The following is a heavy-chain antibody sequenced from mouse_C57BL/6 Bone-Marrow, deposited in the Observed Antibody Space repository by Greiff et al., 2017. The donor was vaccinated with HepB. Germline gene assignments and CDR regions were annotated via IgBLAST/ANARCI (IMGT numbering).Heavy chain of an antibody. Sequence: VQLQESGAELARPGASVKLSCKASGYTFTSYGISWVKQRTGQGLEWIGEIYPRSGNTYYNEKFKGKATLTADKSSSTAYMELRSLTSEDSAVYFCARNYYSNYFDYWGQGTTLTVSS. D-gene: IGHD2-5*01. J-gene: IGHJ2*01. V-gene: IGHV1-81*01. CDR3: ARNYYSNYFDY. CDR1: GYTFTSYG. CDR2: IYPRSGNT.